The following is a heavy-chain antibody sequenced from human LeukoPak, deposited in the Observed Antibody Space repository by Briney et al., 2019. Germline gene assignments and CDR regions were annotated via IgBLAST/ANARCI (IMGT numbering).Heavy chain of an antibody. D-gene: IGHD3/OR15-3a*01. CDR2: IYSGGST. CDR1: GFTVSSNY. V-gene: IGHV3-53*01. J-gene: IGHJ4*02. Sequence: GGSLRLSCEASGFTVSSNYMSWVRQAPGKGLEWVSVIYSGGSTYYADSVKGRFTISRDNSKNTLYLQMNSLRAEDTAVYYCARAWYRFGQFDYWGQGTLVTVSS. CDR3: ARAWYRFGQFDY.